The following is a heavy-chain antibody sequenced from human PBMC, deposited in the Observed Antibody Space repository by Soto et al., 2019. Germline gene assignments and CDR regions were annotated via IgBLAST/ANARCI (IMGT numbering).Heavy chain of an antibody. Sequence: ASVKVSCKASGCTFTSYALSWVRHAPGQGLEWMGWISTHNGNTNYAQNLQGRVTMTTDISTNTAYMELRSLRSDDTAVYYCARVVGGIPVAGSWNWFDPWGQGTLVTVS. CDR2: ISTHNGNT. V-gene: IGHV1-18*04. CDR1: GCTFTSYA. J-gene: IGHJ5*02. D-gene: IGHD6-19*01. CDR3: ARVVGGIPVAGSWNWFDP.